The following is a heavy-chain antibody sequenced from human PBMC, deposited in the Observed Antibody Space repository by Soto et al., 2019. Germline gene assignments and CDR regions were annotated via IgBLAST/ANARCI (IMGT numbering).Heavy chain of an antibody. Sequence: GGSLRLSCVASGFSFNPYVMAWVRQAPGKGLEWVSAIRSITAITHYPDSMRGRFTFSRVISENSIFLQMHSLRVEDSAVYFRVKASDGAWPYYFDSWGQGTLVTVSS. CDR1: GFSFNPYV. V-gene: IGHV3-23*01. D-gene: IGHD5-12*01. CDR2: IRSITAIT. J-gene: IGHJ4*02. CDR3: VKASDGAWPYYFDS.